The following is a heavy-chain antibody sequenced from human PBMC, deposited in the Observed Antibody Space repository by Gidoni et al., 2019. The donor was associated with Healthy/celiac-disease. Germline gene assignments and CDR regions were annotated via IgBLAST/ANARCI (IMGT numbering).Heavy chain of an antibody. D-gene: IGHD5-12*01. Sequence: EVQLVESGGGLVKPGGSLSLSCAASGFPFSSYSMNWVRQAPGKGLEWVSSISSSSSYIYYADSVKGRFTISRDNAKNSLYLQMNSLRAEDTAVYYCARELRRDGYNYLRDYYYGMDVWGQGTTVTVSS. CDR1: GFPFSSYS. CDR2: ISSSSSYI. CDR3: ARELRRDGYNYLRDYYYGMDV. J-gene: IGHJ6*02. V-gene: IGHV3-21*01.